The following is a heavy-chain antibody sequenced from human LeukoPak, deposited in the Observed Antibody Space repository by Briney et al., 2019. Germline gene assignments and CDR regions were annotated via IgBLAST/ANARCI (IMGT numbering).Heavy chain of an antibody. D-gene: IGHD1-1*01. CDR2: ISWNSGSI. CDR1: GFTFDDYA. CDR3: AKDILERREGGGFDY. V-gene: IGHV3-9*01. Sequence: GRSLRLSCAASGFTFDDYAMHWVRQAPGKGLEWVSGISWNSGSIGYADSVKGQFTISRDNAKNSLYLQMNSLRAEDTALYYCAKDILERREGGGFDYWGQGTLVTVSS. J-gene: IGHJ4*02.